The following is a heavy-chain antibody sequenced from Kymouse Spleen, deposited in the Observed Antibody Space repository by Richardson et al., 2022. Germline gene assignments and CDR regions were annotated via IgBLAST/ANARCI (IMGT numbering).Heavy chain of an antibody. Sequence: EVQLVESGGGLVKPGGSLRLSCAASGFTFSSYSMNWVRQAPGKGLEWVSSISSSSSYIYYADSVKGRFTISRDNAKNSLYLQMNSLRAEDTAVYYCARDNITGTPFDYWGQGTLVTVSS. CDR3: ARDNITGTPFDY. J-gene: IGHJ4*02. D-gene: IGHD1-20*01,IGHD1-7*01. CDR1: GFTFSSYS. CDR2: ISSSSSYI. V-gene: IGHV3-21*03.